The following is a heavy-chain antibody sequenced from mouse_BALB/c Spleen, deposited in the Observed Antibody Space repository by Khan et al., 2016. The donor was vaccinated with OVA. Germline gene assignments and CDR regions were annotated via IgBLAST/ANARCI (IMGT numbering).Heavy chain of an antibody. Sequence: EVQLQQSGTVLARPGTSVKMSCKASGYTFTSYWMHWVKQRPGKGLEWIGAIYPGNSDTSYNQKFKGKAKLTAVTSPSTAYMELSSLTNEDSAVYCCTCFGYLFAYWGQGTLVTVSA. V-gene: IGHV1-5*01. D-gene: IGHD2-2*01. J-gene: IGHJ3*01. CDR3: TCFGYLFAY. CDR1: GYTFTSYW. CDR2: IYPGNSDT.